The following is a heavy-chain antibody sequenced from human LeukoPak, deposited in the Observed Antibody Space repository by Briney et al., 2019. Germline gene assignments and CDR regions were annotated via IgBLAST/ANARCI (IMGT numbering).Heavy chain of an antibody. V-gene: IGHV3-30*18. D-gene: IGHD6-19*01. CDR3: AKDGYSSGWYPDTDY. Sequence: GGSLRLSCAASGFTFSSYGMHSVRQAPGKGLEWVAVISYDGSNKYYADSVKGRFTISRDNSKNTLYLQMNSLRAEDTAVYYCAKDGYSSGWYPDTDYWGQGTLVTVSS. J-gene: IGHJ4*02. CDR2: ISYDGSNK. CDR1: GFTFSSYG.